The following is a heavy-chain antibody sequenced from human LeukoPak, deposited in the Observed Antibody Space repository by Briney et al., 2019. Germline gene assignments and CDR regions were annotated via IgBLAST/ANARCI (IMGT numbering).Heavy chain of an antibody. Sequence: ASVKVSCKTSGYAITSHFMHWVRQAPGQGLEWVGTIHPDGETTTYGQKFQGRVTMTCDTSTSTVYMDLSSLRSEDTAVYYCAREAIAAGKNFDYWGQGTQVTVSS. CDR1: GYAITSHF. J-gene: IGHJ4*02. D-gene: IGHD6-25*01. V-gene: IGHV1-46*01. CDR2: IHPDGETT. CDR3: AREAIAAGKNFDY.